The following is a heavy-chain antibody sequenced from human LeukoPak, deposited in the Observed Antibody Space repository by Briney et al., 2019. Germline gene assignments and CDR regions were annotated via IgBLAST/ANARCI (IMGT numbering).Heavy chain of an antibody. CDR2: ISSDGDST. V-gene: IGHV3-64D*09. J-gene: IGHJ4*02. CDR1: GFTFRGFG. CDR3: VRSSGWYDY. Sequence: GGSLRLSCSASGFTFRGFGMHWVRQAPGKGLEYVSAISSDGDSTYYADSAKGRFTISRDNSKNTLYLQLSSLRAEDTALYYCVRSSGWYDYWGQGTLVTVSS. D-gene: IGHD6-19*01.